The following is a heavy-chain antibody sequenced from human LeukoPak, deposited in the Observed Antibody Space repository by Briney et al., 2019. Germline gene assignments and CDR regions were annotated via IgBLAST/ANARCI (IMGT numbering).Heavy chain of an antibody. Sequence: PGESLKISCKGSGYKFNAYWIAWVRQMPGKGLEWMGIIYPDDSDTRYSPSFQGQVTISADKSISTAYLQWSSLKASDTAMYHCARRRRGCSGTSCYAFDYWGQGTLVTVSS. V-gene: IGHV5-51*01. CDR1: GYKFNAYW. D-gene: IGHD2-2*01. J-gene: IGHJ4*02. CDR3: ARRRRGCSGTSCYAFDY. CDR2: IYPDDSDT.